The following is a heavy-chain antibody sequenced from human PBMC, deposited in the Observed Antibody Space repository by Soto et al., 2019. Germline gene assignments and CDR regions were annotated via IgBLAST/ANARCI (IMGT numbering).Heavy chain of an antibody. V-gene: IGHV5-10-1*01. CDR1: GYNFPDHW. CDR2: IDASDSYT. J-gene: IGHJ6*02. D-gene: IGHD3-10*01. CDR3: ARSLYGSHYYYGMDV. Sequence: GESLKISCKGSGYNFPDHWITWVRQMPGKGLEWMGRIDASDSYTNYSPSFQGHITISVDQSTYTAYLQWSSLKASDTAIYFCARSLYGSHYYYGMDVWGQGTTVTVSS.